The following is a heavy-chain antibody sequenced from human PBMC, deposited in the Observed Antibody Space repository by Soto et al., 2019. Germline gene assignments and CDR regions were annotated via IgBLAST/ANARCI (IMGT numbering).Heavy chain of an antibody. J-gene: IGHJ5*02. CDR2: ISAYNGNT. D-gene: IGHD1-26*01. Sequence: AVKVSCMASGYTFTSYGISWVRQAPGQGLEWMGRISAYNGNTNYAQKLQGRVTMTTDTSTSTAYMELRSLRSDDTAVYYCARVVGALGHWFDPWGQGTLVTVSS. CDR3: ARVVGALGHWFDP. V-gene: IGHV1-18*01. CDR1: GYTFTSYG.